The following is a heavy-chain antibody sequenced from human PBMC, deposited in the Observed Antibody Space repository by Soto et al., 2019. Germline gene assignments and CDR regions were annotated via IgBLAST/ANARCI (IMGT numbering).Heavy chain of an antibody. V-gene: IGHV4-31*03. CDR2: IYYSGST. Sequence: SETLSLTCTVSGGSMSSGGYYWSWIRQHPGKGLEWIGYIYYSGSTYYNPSLKSRVTISVDTSKNQFSLKLSSVTAADTAVYYCARDGCSSTSCYGWFDPWGQGTLVTVSS. D-gene: IGHD2-2*01. CDR1: GGSMSSGGYY. J-gene: IGHJ5*02. CDR3: ARDGCSSTSCYGWFDP.